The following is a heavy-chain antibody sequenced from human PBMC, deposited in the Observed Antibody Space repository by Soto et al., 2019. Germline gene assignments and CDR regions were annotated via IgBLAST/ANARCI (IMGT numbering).Heavy chain of an antibody. J-gene: IGHJ4*02. D-gene: IGHD1-20*01. CDR2: ISYDGSNK. Sequence: GGSLRLSCAASGFTFSSYGMHWVRQAPGKGLEWVAVISYDGSNKYYADSVKGRFTISRDNSKNTLYLQMNSLRAEDTAVYYCAKDLVTGSSYYFDYWGQGTMVTVYS. V-gene: IGHV3-30*18. CDR1: GFTFSSYG. CDR3: AKDLVTGSSYYFDY.